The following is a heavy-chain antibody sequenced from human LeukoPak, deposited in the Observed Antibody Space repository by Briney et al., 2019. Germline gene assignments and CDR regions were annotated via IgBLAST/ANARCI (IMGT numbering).Heavy chain of an antibody. CDR2: IGIDSGNT. V-gene: IGHV3-48*01. CDR3: ARDHNYAFDN. D-gene: IGHD1-1*01. CDR1: GFPFIEYS. Sequence: RGSLRLSCTASGFPFIEYSMNGVRQVPGKVLEWISYIGIDSGNTKYADSVRGRFTISADEAKNSLYLQMNSLRVEDTAVYYCARDHNYAFDNWGQGTLVSVAS. J-gene: IGHJ4*02.